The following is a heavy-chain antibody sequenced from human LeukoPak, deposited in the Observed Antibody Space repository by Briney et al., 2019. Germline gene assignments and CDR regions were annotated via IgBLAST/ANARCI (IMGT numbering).Heavy chain of an antibody. V-gene: IGHV3-48*02. CDR2: ISSSTSNI. CDR1: GFTFSGYT. CDR3: ARNPRFEHLVPRPFDY. D-gene: IGHD6-13*01. J-gene: IGHJ4*02. Sequence: PGGSLRLSCAASGFTFSGYTMNWVRQAPGKGLEWVSYISSSTSNIYYADSVKGRFTISRDNAKNSLYLQMNSLRDEDTAVYYCARNPRFEHLVPRPFDYWGQGTLSPSPQ.